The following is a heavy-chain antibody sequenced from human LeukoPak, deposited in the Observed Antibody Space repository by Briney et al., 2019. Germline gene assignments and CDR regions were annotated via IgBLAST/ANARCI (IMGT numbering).Heavy chain of an antibody. Sequence: ASVKVPCKASGYTFTGYYMHWVRQAPGQGLEWMGWINPNSGGTNYAQKFQGRVTMTRDTSISTAYMELSRLRSDDTAVYYCARGCSSTSCYASAFYYCYYMDVWGKGTTVTVSS. CDR2: INPNSGGT. J-gene: IGHJ6*03. D-gene: IGHD2-2*01. CDR3: ARGCSSTSCYASAFYYCYYMDV. CDR1: GYTFTGYY. V-gene: IGHV1-2*02.